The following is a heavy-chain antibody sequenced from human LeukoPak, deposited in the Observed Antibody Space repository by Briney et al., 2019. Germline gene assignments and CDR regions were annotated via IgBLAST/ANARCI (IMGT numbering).Heavy chain of an antibody. CDR1: GFAASSSY. CDR2: LYSRGST. Sequence: GGSLRLSCPTSGFAASSSYMSWVRRARGKGLDGVSILYSRGSTYYADSGKGRFTISRYISKNTLYLEMDSLRVEDTAVYYCARHGTYCKIASCYWVDTPMVDSWGQGVLVTVSS. CDR3: ARHGTYCKIASCYWVDTPMVDS. V-gene: IGHV3-66*04. J-gene: IGHJ4*02. D-gene: IGHD2-2*01.